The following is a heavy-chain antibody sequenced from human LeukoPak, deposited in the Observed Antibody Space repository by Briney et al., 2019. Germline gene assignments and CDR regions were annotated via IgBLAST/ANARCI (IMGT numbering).Heavy chain of an antibody. J-gene: IGHJ6*02. CDR3: ARGGAVAGTGYYYYGMDV. CDR2: INHTGSS. CDR1: GGSFSGYY. D-gene: IGHD6-19*01. V-gene: IGHV4-34*01. Sequence: SETLSLTCAVYGGSFSGYYWSWIRQPPGKGLEWIGEINHTGSSNYNPSLRSRVTISVDTSKNQFSLKLSSVTAADTAVYYCARGGAVAGTGYYYYGMDVWGQGTTVTVSS.